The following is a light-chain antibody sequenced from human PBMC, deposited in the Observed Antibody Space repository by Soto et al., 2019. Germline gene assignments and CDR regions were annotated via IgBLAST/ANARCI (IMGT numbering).Light chain of an antibody. CDR2: QAS. CDR1: QHIDTW. Sequence: DIQMTQSPSTLSASVGDRVTITCRASQHIDTWLAWYQQRPGRVPKLLISQASTLQNGVPSRFSGSGSGTEFTLTISSLQPDDFATYFCQQYHTYWWSFDPGSKVEIK. V-gene: IGKV1-5*03. J-gene: IGKJ1*01. CDR3: QQYHTYWWS.